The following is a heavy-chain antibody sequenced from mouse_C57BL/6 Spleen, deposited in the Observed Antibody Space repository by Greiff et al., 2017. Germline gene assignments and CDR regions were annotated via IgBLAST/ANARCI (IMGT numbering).Heavy chain of an antibody. CDR1: GYTFTSYD. J-gene: IGHJ3*01. CDR3: ARGRDYDYDEGSWFAY. D-gene: IGHD2-4*01. Sequence: QVQLQQSGPELVKPGASVKLSCKASGYTFTSYDINWVKQRPGQGLEWIGWIYPRDGSTKYNEKFKGKATLTVDTSSSTAYMELHSLTSEDSEVYFCARGRDYDYDEGSWFAYWGQGTLVTVSA. CDR2: IYPRDGST. V-gene: IGHV1-85*01.